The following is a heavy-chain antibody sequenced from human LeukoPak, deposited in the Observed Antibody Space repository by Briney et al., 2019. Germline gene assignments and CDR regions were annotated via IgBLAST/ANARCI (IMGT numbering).Heavy chain of an antibody. Sequence: SGGFLRLSCAASGFTFDDYAMHWVRQAPGKGLEWVSGISWNSGSIGYADSVKGRFTISRDNAKNSLYLQMNSLRAEDTALYYCAKEELYYFDYWGQGTLVTVSS. V-gene: IGHV3-9*01. CDR3: AKEELYYFDY. D-gene: IGHD1-7*01. CDR1: GFTFDDYA. CDR2: ISWNSGSI. J-gene: IGHJ4*02.